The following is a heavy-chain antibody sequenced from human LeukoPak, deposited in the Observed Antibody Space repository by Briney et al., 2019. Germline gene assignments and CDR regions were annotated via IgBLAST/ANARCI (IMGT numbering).Heavy chain of an antibody. CDR2: IIPIFGTA. D-gene: IGHD3-16*02. J-gene: IGHJ4*02. V-gene: IGHV1-69*05. CDR1: GGTFSSYA. Sequence: GASVKVSCEASGGTFSSYAISWVRQAPGQGLEWMGGIIPIFGTANYAQKFQGRVTITTDESTSTAYMELSSLRSEDTAVYYCASYDYVWGSYRYGGFDYWGQGTLVTVSS. CDR3: ASYDYVWGSYRYGGFDY.